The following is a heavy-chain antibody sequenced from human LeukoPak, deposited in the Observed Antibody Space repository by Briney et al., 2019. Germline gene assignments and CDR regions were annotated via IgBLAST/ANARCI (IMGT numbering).Heavy chain of an antibody. CDR3: ARGGYDQALDY. J-gene: IGHJ4*02. Sequence: SETLSLTCSVSDYSISSGYYWGWLRQPPGKGLEWIGSIYHSGSTYYNPPLKSRVTISVDTSKNQFSLKLSSVTAADTALYYCARGGYDQALDYWGQGTLVTVSS. V-gene: IGHV4-38-2*02. CDR1: DYSISSGYY. CDR2: IYHSGST. D-gene: IGHD5-12*01.